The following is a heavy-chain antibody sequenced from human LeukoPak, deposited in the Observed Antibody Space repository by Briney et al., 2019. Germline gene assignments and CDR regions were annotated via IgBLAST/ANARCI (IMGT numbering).Heavy chain of an antibody. V-gene: IGHV4-59*08. J-gene: IGHJ5*02. D-gene: IGHD5-12*01. CDR1: GGSISSYY. CDR2: IYYSGST. Sequence: PSETLSLTCTVSGGSISSYYWSWIRQPPGKGLEWIGYIYYSGSTNYNPSLKSRVTISVDTSKNQFSLKLSSVTAADTAVYYCARHVSDSGYDYHIAVAGTSWFDPWGQGTLVTVSS. CDR3: ARHVSDSGYDYHIAVAGTSWFDP.